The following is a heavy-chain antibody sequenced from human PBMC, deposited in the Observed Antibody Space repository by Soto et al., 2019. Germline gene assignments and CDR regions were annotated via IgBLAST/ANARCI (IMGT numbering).Heavy chain of an antibody. Sequence: PGGSLRLSCAASGFTFSSYGMHWVRQAPGKGLEWVAVIWYDGSNKYYADSVKGRFTISRDNSKNTLYLHMNSLRAEDTAVYYCARLSPATYYYDSSGYSHDAFDIWGQGTMVTVSS. CDR3: ARLSPATYYYDSSGYSHDAFDI. CDR2: IWYDGSNK. D-gene: IGHD3-22*01. CDR1: GFTFSSYG. J-gene: IGHJ3*02. V-gene: IGHV3-33*01.